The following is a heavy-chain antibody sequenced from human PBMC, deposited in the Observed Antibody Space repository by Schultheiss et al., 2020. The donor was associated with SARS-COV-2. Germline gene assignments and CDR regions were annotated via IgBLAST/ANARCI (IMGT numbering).Heavy chain of an antibody. V-gene: IGHV3-21*01. D-gene: IGHD6-19*01. CDR2: ISSSSSYI. CDR3: ARGVRYSSGWYDAFDI. J-gene: IGHJ3*02. Sequence: GESLKISCAASGFTFSSYSMNWVRQAPGKGLEWVSSISSSSSYIYYADSVKGRFTISRDNAKNSLYLQMNSLRAEDTAVYYCARGVRYSSGWYDAFDIWGQGTMVTVSS. CDR1: GFTFSSYS.